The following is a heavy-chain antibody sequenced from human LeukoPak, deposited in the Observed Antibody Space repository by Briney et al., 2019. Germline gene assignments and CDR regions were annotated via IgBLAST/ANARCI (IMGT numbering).Heavy chain of an antibody. CDR1: GGSFSGYY. CDR3: ATAYYGSGSMGVRNWFDP. CDR2: INHSGST. Sequence: SETLSLTCAVYGGSFSGYYWSWIRQPPGKGLEWIGEINHSGSTNYNPSLKSRVTISVDTSKNHFSLKVNSVTAADTAVYYCATAYYGSGSMGVRNWFDPWGQGTLVTVSS. V-gene: IGHV4-34*01. J-gene: IGHJ5*02. D-gene: IGHD3-10*01.